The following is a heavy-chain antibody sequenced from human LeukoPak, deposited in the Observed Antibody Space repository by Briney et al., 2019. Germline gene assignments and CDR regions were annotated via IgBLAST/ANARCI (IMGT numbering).Heavy chain of an antibody. J-gene: IGHJ4*02. Sequence: PSETLSLTCTVSGGSISSYYWSWIRQPPGKGLEWIGYIYYSGSTYYNPSLKSRVTISVHTSKNQFSLKLSSVTAADTAVYYCARLAQHRYYYDTSAYRYYFDYWGQGTLVTVSS. CDR2: IYYSGST. V-gene: IGHV4-59*01. CDR3: ARLAQHRYYYDTSAYRYYFDY. CDR1: GGSISSYY. D-gene: IGHD3-22*01.